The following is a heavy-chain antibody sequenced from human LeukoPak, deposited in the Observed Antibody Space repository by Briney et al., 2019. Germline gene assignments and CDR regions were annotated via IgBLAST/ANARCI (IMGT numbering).Heavy chain of an antibody. CDR1: GGTFSSYA. CDR2: IIPILGIA. CDR3: ARAKGLVAVTTFDY. V-gene: IGHV1-69*04. Sequence: VASVKVSCKASGGTFSSYALSWVRQAPGQGLEWMGRIIPILGIANYAQKFQGRVTITADKSTSTAYMELSSLRSEDTAVYYCARAKGLVAVTTFDYWGQGTLVTVSS. J-gene: IGHJ4*02. D-gene: IGHD4-11*01.